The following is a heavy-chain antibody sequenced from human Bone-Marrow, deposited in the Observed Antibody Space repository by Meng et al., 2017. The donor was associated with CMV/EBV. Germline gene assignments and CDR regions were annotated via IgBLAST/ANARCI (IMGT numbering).Heavy chain of an antibody. CDR2: IKSDAIGT. Sequence: GESLKISCAASGFTFNNYWMHWVRQAPGKGLLWVSRIKSDAIGTTYADSVKGRFTISRDNAKNTLYLQMNSLRVEDTAVYYCARGLTGIEVSLFDALDIWGQGTLVTVSS. CDR3: ARGLTGIEVSLFDALDI. CDR1: GFTFNNYW. J-gene: IGHJ3*02. V-gene: IGHV3-74*03. D-gene: IGHD6-13*01.